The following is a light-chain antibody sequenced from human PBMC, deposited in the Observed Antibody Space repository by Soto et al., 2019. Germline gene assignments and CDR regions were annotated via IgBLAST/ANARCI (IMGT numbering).Light chain of an antibody. CDR3: QRYDNWPLT. J-gene: IGKJ4*01. CDR2: HTS. V-gene: IGKV3-15*01. CDR1: QSISDN. Sequence: EIVMTQSPATLSVSPGESATLSCRASQSISDNLAWYQRKPGLAPRLLIYHTSTRATGVPARFSGSGSGTEFSLTISSLQSEDFAVYYCQRYDNWPLTFGGGPKVDIK.